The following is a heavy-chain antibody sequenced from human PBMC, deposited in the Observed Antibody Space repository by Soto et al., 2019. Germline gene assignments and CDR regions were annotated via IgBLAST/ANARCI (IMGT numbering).Heavy chain of an antibody. Sequence: QTLTLTCSFSGFSLSTHGVAVAWIRQPPGKALEWLALIFWNDGKRYSPSLKSRLTISKDSSKNQVVLTLTNMAPVDTATYYCAHPASGQIVSYFDYWGQGALVTVSS. J-gene: IGHJ4*02. CDR2: IFWNDGK. D-gene: IGHD3-10*01. CDR1: GFSLSTHGVA. CDR3: AHPASGQIVSYFDY. V-gene: IGHV2-5*01.